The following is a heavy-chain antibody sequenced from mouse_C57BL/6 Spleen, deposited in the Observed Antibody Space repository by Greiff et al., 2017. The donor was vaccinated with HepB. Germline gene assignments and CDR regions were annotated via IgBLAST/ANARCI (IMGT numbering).Heavy chain of an antibody. CDR3: ARGYGSSYDYFDY. J-gene: IGHJ2*01. Sequence: DVQLVESGGGLVKPGGSLKLSCAASGFTFSSYAMSWVRQTPEKRLEWVATISDGGSYTYYPDNVKGRFTISRDNAKNNLYLQMSHLKSEDTAMYYCARGYGSSYDYFDYWGQGTTLTVSS. D-gene: IGHD1-1*01. V-gene: IGHV5-4*01. CDR2: ISDGGSYT. CDR1: GFTFSSYA.